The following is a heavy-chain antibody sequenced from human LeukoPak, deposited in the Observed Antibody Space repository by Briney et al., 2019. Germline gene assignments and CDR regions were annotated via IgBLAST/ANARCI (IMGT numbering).Heavy chain of an antibody. Sequence: ASVKVSCKVSGYTLTELSMHWVRQAPGKGLEWMGGLDPEDGETIYAQKFQGRVTMTEDTSTDTAYMELSSLRSEDTAVYYCATDLTTVTTNNYWGQGTLVTVSS. J-gene: IGHJ4*02. D-gene: IGHD4-17*01. CDR3: ATDLTTVTTNNY. V-gene: IGHV1-24*01. CDR1: GYTLTELS. CDR2: LDPEDGET.